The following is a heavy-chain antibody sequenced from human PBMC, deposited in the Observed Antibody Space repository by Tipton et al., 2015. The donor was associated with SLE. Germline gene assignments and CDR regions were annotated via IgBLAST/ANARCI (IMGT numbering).Heavy chain of an antibody. J-gene: IGHJ6*03. CDR1: GGSFSDYY. CDR3: ARARSDDTFWTDYFYFFYYMDV. CDR2: IFNTGTT. D-gene: IGHD3/OR15-3a*01. V-gene: IGHV4-34*12. Sequence: TLSLTCAVYGGSFSDYYWAWIRQPPGKGLEWVGTIFNTGTTYYNSSLKSRVAISADTSKNQFSLTLMSVTGADTAAYFCARARSDDTFWTDYFYFFYYMDVWGKGTTVTVSS.